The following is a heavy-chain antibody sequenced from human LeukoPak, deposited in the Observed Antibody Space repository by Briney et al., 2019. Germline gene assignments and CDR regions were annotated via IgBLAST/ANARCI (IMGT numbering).Heavy chain of an antibody. J-gene: IGHJ6*02. D-gene: IGHD3-3*01. CDR3: ARGDGWPTYYDFWSGYYNNYYGMDV. V-gene: IGHV3-30-3*01. CDR2: ISYDGSNK. Sequence: HPGGSLRLSCAASGFTFSSYAMHWVRQAPGKGLEWVAVISYDGSNKYYADSVKGRFTISRDNSKNTLYLQMNSLRAEGTAVYYCARGDGWPTYYDFWSGYYNNYYGMDVWGQGTTVTVSS. CDR1: GFTFSSYA.